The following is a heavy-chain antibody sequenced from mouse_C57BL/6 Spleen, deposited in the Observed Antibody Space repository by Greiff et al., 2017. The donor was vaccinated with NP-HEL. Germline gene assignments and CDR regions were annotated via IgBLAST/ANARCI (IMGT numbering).Heavy chain of an antibody. Sequence: QVQLKQPGAELVKPGASVKVSCKASGYTFTSYWMHWVKQRPGQGLEWIGRIHPSDSDTNYNQKFKGKATLTVDKSSSTAYMQLSSLTSEDSAVYYCAIRGSSSYWYFDVWGTGTTVTVSS. CDR3: AIRGSSSYWYFDV. V-gene: IGHV1-74*01. D-gene: IGHD1-1*01. CDR1: GYTFTSYW. J-gene: IGHJ1*03. CDR2: IHPSDSDT.